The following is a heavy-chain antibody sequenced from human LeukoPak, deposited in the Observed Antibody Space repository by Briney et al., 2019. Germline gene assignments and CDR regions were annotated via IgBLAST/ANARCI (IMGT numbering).Heavy chain of an antibody. V-gene: IGHV4-61*02. Sequence: PSQTLSLTCTVSGGSISSGTYYWSWIRQPAGKGLEWIGRFYTSGSTNYNPSLKSRVTISVDTSKNQFSLKLSSVTAADTAVYYCARGRDGYNFLNRGEYHYFDYWGQGTLVTVSS. CDR3: ARGRDGYNFLNRGEYHYFDY. CDR2: FYTSGST. J-gene: IGHJ4*02. CDR1: GGSISSGTYY. D-gene: IGHD5-24*01.